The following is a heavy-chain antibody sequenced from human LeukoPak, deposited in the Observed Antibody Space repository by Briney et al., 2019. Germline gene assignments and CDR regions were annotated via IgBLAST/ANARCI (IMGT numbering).Heavy chain of an antibody. Sequence: GGSLRLSCAASGFTFSSFGMSWVRQAPGKGLEWVSAISGSGGSTYYADSVKGRFTISRDNSKNSLYLQMNSLRAEDTAVYYCAELGITMIGGVWGKGTTVTISS. CDR3: AELGITMIGGV. CDR1: GFTFSSFG. V-gene: IGHV3-23*01. D-gene: IGHD3-10*02. J-gene: IGHJ6*04. CDR2: ISGSGGST.